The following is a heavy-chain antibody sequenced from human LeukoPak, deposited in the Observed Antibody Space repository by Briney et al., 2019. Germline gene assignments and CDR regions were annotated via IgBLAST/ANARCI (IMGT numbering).Heavy chain of an antibody. Sequence: GGSLRLSCAASGFTFSTYNMNWVRQAPGKGLEWVSSITSDSRFMYYADSVKGRFTISRDNAKNSLYLQMNSLRAEDTAVYYCARGSSSGWYYFDYWGQGTLVTVSS. CDR2: ITSDSRFM. J-gene: IGHJ4*02. CDR3: ARGSSSGWYYFDY. CDR1: GFTFSTYN. D-gene: IGHD6-19*01. V-gene: IGHV3-21*01.